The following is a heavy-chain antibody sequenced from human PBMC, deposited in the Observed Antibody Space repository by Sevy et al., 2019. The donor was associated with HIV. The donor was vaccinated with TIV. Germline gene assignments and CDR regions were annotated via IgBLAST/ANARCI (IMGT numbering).Heavy chain of an antibody. Sequence: ASVKVSCKASGYTFTGQYIHWVRQAPGQGLEWMGWINPNSGDTNYAQEFQGRVTMTRETSTSTAYMELSGLKSDDTAVYYCSRDLRLRGYSYGCFDYWGQGTLVTVSS. CDR1: GYTFTGQY. D-gene: IGHD5-18*01. V-gene: IGHV1-2*02. CDR3: SRDLRLRGYSYGCFDY. J-gene: IGHJ4*02. CDR2: INPNSGDT.